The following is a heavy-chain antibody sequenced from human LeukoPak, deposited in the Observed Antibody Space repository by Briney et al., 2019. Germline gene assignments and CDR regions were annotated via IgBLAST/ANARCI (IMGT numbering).Heavy chain of an antibody. CDR1: GGSISSYY. V-gene: IGHV4-59*01. J-gene: IGHJ4*02. CDR2: IYYSGST. CDR3: ARDGDYYDSSAGFDY. Sequence: SETLSLTCTGSGGSISSYYWSWIRQPPGKGLEWIGYIYYSGSTNYNPSLKSRVTISVDTSKNQFSLKLSSVTAADTAVYYCARDGDYYDSSAGFDYWGQGTLVTVSS. D-gene: IGHD3-22*01.